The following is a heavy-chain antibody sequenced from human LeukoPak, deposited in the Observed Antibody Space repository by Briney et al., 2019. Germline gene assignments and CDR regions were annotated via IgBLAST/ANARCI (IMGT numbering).Heavy chain of an antibody. J-gene: IGHJ4*02. Sequence: PGGSLRLSCAASGFTFSSNWMSWVRQAPGKGLEWVANIKQDGSEKYYVDPVKGRFTISRDDAKNSLYLQMNSLRAEDTAVYCCARRYFDYWGQGTLVTVSS. CDR1: GFTFSSNW. CDR2: IKQDGSEK. V-gene: IGHV3-7*01. CDR3: ARRYFDY.